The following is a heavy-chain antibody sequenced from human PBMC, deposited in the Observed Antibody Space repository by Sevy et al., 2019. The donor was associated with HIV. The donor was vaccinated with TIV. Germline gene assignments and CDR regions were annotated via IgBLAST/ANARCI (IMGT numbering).Heavy chain of an antibody. J-gene: IGHJ5*02. V-gene: IGHV4-39*01. Sequence: SETLSLTCTVSGGSISSRSSYWGWIRQPPGKGLEWIGSIYYSGSTYSNPSLKSRLTMSVDTSKNQFSLKLSSVTAADTAVYYCASTRDYYGSGSSFSHWFDPWGQGILVTVSP. CDR2: IYYSGST. CDR3: ASTRDYYGSGSSFSHWFDP. D-gene: IGHD3-10*01. CDR1: GGSISSRSSY.